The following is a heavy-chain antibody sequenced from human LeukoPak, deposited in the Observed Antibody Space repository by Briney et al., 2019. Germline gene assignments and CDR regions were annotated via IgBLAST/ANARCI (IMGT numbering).Heavy chain of an antibody. CDR1: GGSISSSSYY. CDR3: ARGLRPLIPAALGY. V-gene: IGHV4-39*07. J-gene: IGHJ4*02. CDR2: IYYSGST. D-gene: IGHD6-13*01. Sequence: SETLSLTCTVSGGSISSSSYYWGWIRQPPGKGLEWIGSIYYSGSTNYNPSLKSRVTISVDTSKNQFSLKLSSVTAADTAVYYCARGLRPLIPAALGYWGQGTLVTVSS.